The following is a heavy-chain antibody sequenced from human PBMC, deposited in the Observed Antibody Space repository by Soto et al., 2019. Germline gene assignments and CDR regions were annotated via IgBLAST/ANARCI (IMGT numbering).Heavy chain of an antibody. J-gene: IGHJ6*02. CDR3: ARGEYMGAGSNLLDRCGLDV. V-gene: IGHV1-69*06. Sequence: NVSCKATAVVFLSTVITWVRQAASPGLEWMGGIVPLFRTTNYAQKFQGRVTITADTSTYTVYMELSGLRSGDTAVYYCARGEYMGAGSNLLDRCGLDVLGPGTT. D-gene: IGHD3-3*01. CDR1: AVVFLSTV. CDR2: IVPLFRTT.